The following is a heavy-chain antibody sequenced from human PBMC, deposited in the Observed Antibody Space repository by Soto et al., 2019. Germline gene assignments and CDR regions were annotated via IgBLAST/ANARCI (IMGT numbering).Heavy chain of an antibody. J-gene: IGHJ4*02. CDR1: GFTFSNYW. V-gene: IGHV3-7*01. CDR3: ASPVDY. Sequence: GGSLRLSCAASGFTFSNYWMSWVRQAPGKGLEWVANIKQDGSEKNYVDSVKGRFTISRDNTKNSLYLQMNSLRAEDTAVYYCASPVDYWGQGTLVTVSS. CDR2: IKQDGSEK.